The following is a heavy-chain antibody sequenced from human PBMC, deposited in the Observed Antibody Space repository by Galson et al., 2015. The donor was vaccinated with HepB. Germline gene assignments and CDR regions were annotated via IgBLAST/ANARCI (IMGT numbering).Heavy chain of an antibody. D-gene: IGHD2-8*01. Sequence: SLRLSCAVSGFTFSSYWMHWVRQAPGKGLVWVSRINSDGSSRSYADSVKGRFTISRDNAKNTLYLQMNSLRAEDTAVYYCVRGGSFAAAVCDWGQGTLVTVSS. V-gene: IGHV3-74*01. J-gene: IGHJ4*02. CDR2: INSDGSSR. CDR3: VRGGSFAAAVCD. CDR1: GFTFSSYW.